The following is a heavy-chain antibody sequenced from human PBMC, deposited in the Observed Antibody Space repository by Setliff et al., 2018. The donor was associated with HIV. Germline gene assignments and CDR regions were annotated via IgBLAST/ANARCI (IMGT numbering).Heavy chain of an antibody. CDR1: GYNFANYW. V-gene: IGHV5-51*01. D-gene: IGHD3-10*01. CDR2: IYCGDSRT. CDR3: GRYASGSYYFDY. J-gene: IGHJ4*02. Sequence: RGESLKISCKGSGYNFANYWIGWVRQMPGKGLEWMGLIYCGDSRTRYSPSFQGQVTISADKSITTAYLQWSSLKASDTAIYYCGRYASGSYYFDYWGQGTLVTVSS.